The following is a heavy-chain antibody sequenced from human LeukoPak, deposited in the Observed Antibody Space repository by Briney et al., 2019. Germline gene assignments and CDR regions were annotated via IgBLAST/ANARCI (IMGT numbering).Heavy chain of an antibody. D-gene: IGHD3-22*01. CDR1: GYSFTGHY. CDR3: ASAVSSYYYDSRDVFDV. Sequence: ASVKVSCKASGYSFTGHYMHWVRQAPGQGLEWMGVINPRGTSTIYAEKFQGRIIMTRDLSTTTDYMELSSLTSDDTAVYYCASAVSSYYYDSRDVFDVWGQGTMVTVSS. J-gene: IGHJ3*01. V-gene: IGHV1-46*01. CDR2: INPRGTST.